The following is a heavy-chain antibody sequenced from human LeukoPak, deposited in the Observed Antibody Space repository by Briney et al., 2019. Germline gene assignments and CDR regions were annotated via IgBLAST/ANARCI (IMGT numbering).Heavy chain of an antibody. CDR1: GGSINSGSYY. CDR2: FYTSGHT. V-gene: IGHV4-61*09. D-gene: IGHD5-18*01. J-gene: IGHJ6*03. CDR3: ARGVHGYSYGYVPWELYSYMDV. Sequence: SETLSLTCTVSGGSINSGSYYWSWIRQPAGKGLEWMGHFYTSGHTSYNPSLKSRVTISVDTSKNQFSLKMNSVTAADTAVYYCARGVHGYSYGYVPWELYSYMDVWGKGTTVTVS.